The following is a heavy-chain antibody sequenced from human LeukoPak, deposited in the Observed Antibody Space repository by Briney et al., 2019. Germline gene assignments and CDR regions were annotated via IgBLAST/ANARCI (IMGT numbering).Heavy chain of an antibody. CDR1: GGSISSSHW. J-gene: IGHJ4*02. V-gene: IGHV4-4*02. CDR3: ARAPPYGSGSYYVDY. D-gene: IGHD3-10*01. Sequence: SETLSLTCAVSGGSISSSHWWTWVRQPPGTGLGWIGEIYHSGSTNYNPSLKSRLTISVDSSKNQFSLKLTSVTAADTAVYYCARAPPYGSGSYYVDYWGQGTLVTVSS. CDR2: IYHSGST.